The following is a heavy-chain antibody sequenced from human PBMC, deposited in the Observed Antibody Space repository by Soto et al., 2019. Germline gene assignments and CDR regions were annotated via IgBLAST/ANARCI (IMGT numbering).Heavy chain of an antibody. D-gene: IGHD2-15*01. Sequence: GASVKVSRKASGYTFTSYYMHWVRQAPGQGLEWMGIINPSGGSTSYAQKFQGRVTMTRDTSTSTVYMELSSLRSEDTAVYYCARAAYCSGGSCADFDYWGQGTLVTVSS. CDR1: GYTFTSYY. V-gene: IGHV1-46*01. CDR3: ARAAYCSGGSCADFDY. J-gene: IGHJ4*02. CDR2: INPSGGST.